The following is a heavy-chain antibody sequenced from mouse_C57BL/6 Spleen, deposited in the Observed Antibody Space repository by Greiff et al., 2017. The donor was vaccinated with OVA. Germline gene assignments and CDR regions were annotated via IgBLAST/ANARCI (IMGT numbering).Heavy chain of an antibody. CDR1: GFNIKDYY. V-gene: IGHV14-2*01. J-gene: IGHJ2*01. Sequence: VQLQQSGAELVKPGASVKLSCTASGFNIKDYYMPWVKQRPEQGLEWIGRIDPEDGGTKYDPKFKGKATITVDTSSNTAYLQLSSLTADDTAVYYCANDSSGYDYWGQGTTLTVSS. CDR2: IDPEDGGT. CDR3: ANDSSGYDY. D-gene: IGHD3-2*02.